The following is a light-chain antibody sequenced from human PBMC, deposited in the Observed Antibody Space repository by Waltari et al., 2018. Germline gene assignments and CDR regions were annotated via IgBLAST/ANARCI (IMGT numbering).Light chain of an antibody. CDR3: QQYGSPPRT. J-gene: IGKJ1*01. CDR2: NAS. V-gene: IGKV3-20*01. CDR1: QAISNSY. Sequence: EIVMTQSPGTLSFSPGERATLSCRASQAISNSYFAWYQQKPGQAPRLLIYNASLRGTGIPDKFSGSGSGTDFTLTISRLEPEDFAVYYCQQYGSPPRTFGQGTKVEIK.